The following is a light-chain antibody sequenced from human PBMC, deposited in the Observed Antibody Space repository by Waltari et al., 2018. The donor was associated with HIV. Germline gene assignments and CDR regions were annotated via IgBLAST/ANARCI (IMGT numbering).Light chain of an antibody. CDR3: QSSDNTLSGSV. J-gene: IGLJ2*01. V-gene: IGLV1-40*01. CDR1: RSNIGTHE. CDR2: NTN. Sequence: QSVLTQPPSVSGAPGQRVTLSCTGTRSNIGTHEVHWYQQLPGTAPRLLIYNTNVRPSGVPDLFSGSKSGTSASLAINGLQAEDEADYYCQSSDNTLSGSVFGGGTKLTVL.